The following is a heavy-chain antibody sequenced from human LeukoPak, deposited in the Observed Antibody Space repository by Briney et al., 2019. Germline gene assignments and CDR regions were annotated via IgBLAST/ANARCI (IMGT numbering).Heavy chain of an antibody. D-gene: IGHD4-23*01. Sequence: RSSETLSLTCTVSGGSISSSSYYWGWIRQPPGKGREWIGSIYYSGSTYYNPSLKSRVTVSVDTSKNQFSLKLSSVTAADTAVYFCARGYGDNSGAFDIWGQGTLVTVSS. V-gene: IGHV4-39*01. CDR2: IYYSGST. CDR3: ARGYGDNSGAFDI. J-gene: IGHJ3*02. CDR1: GGSISSSSYY.